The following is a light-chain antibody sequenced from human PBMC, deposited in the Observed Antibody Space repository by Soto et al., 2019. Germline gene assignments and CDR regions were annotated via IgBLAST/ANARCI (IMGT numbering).Light chain of an antibody. J-gene: IGLJ3*02. Sequence: QSALTQPASVSGSPGQSITISCTGTNSDVGGYNYVSWYQQHPGKAPKLMIYDVTDRPSGVSNRFSGSKSGNTASLTISGLQAEDEADYYCSSWSRSASWLFGGGTKLTVL. CDR1: NSDVGGYNY. CDR3: SSWSRSASWL. V-gene: IGLV2-14*01. CDR2: DVT.